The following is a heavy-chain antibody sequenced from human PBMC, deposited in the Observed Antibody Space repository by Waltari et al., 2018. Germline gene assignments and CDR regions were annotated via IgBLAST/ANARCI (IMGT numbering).Heavy chain of an antibody. CDR3: ARAPMAARSAFDI. CDR2: ISYRWST. CDR1: GGSISSSSYY. D-gene: IGHD6-6*01. V-gene: IGHV4-39*01. J-gene: IGHJ3*02. Sequence: QLQLQESGPGLVKPSETLSLTCTVSGGSISSSSYYWGWIRQPPGKVLERIGSISYRWSTYYNPSFKSRFTISVDTSKNQFSLKLSSVTAADTAVYYCARAPMAARSAFDIWGQGTMVTVSS.